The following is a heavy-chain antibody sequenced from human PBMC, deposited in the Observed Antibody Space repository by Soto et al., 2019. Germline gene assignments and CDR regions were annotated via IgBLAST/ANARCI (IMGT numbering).Heavy chain of an antibody. V-gene: IGHV3-23*01. CDR2: ISGSDDST. CDR1: GFTFSSYA. D-gene: IGHD6-6*01. Sequence: EVQLLESGGGLVQPGESLRLSCAASGFTFSSYAMSWVRQAPGKGLEWVSVISGSDDSTYYADSVKGRFTISRDNSKNTLYLQMNSLIAEDTAVYYCAKRSSSSTFFDWGQGTLVTVSS. CDR3: AKRSSSSTFFD. J-gene: IGHJ4*02.